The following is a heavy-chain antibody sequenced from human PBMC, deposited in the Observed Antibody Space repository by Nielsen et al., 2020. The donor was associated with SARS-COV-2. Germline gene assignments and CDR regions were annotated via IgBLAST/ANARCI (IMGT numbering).Heavy chain of an antibody. D-gene: IGHD3-22*01. Sequence: WIRQPPGKGLEWVSAISGSGGSTYYADSVKGRFTISRDNSKSTLYLQMNSLRAEDTAVYYCARDFLYYYDSSGYYYGRDGMDVWGQGTTVTVSS. CDR2: ISGSGGST. CDR3: ARDFLYYYDSSGYYYGRDGMDV. J-gene: IGHJ6*02. V-gene: IGHV3-23*01.